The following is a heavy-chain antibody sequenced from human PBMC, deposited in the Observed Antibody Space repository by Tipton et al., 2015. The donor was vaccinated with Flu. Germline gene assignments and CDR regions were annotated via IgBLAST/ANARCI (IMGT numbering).Heavy chain of an antibody. D-gene: IGHD4-11*01. CDR3: ARRGCSNYVSDTKSWFEP. Sequence: TLSLTCAVSGDSISSDYYWGWIRQFPGKGLKWIGTMSRTGSTIYNPSLKSRVTISIDTSKNQFSLKMKFVTATDMAVYYCARRGCSNYVSDTKSWFEPWGQSILAAVAS. CDR2: MSRTGST. CDR1: GDSISSDYY. V-gene: IGHV4-38-2*01. J-gene: IGHJ5*02.